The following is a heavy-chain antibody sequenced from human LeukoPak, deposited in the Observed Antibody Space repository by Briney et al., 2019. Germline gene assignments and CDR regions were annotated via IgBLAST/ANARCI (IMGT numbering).Heavy chain of an antibody. Sequence: GGSLRLSCTVSGFTFGDYAMSWVRQAPGKGLEWVANIKQDGSEKYYVDSVKGRFTISRDNAKKSLYLQMNSLRAEDTAVYYCARGVGGSYYVYYFDYWGQGTLVTVSS. V-gene: IGHV3-7*01. CDR2: IKQDGSEK. CDR3: ARGVGGSYYVYYFDY. J-gene: IGHJ4*02. CDR1: GFTFGDYA. D-gene: IGHD1-26*01.